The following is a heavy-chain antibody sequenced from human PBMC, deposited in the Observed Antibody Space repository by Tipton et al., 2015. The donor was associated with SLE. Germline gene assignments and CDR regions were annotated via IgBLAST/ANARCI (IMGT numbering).Heavy chain of an antibody. CDR3: ARFLASSGYWSTSYYFDN. Sequence: TLSLTCTVSGGSISSGGYYWSWVRQHPGKGLEWIGYISYSGITYNSPSLKSRVTISLDTSKNQFSLKLTSVTAADTAVYYCARFLASSGYWSTSYYFDNWGQGTLLTVSS. CDR2: ISYSGIT. J-gene: IGHJ4*02. D-gene: IGHD3-22*01. CDR1: GGSISSGGYY. V-gene: IGHV4-31*03.